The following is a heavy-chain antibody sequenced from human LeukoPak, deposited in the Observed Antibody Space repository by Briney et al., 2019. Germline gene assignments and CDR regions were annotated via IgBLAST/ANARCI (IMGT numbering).Heavy chain of an antibody. D-gene: IGHD2-8*01. J-gene: IGHJ6*03. CDR2: IIPIFGTA. V-gene: IGHV1-69*05. Sequence: ASVKVSCKASGGTFSSYAISWVRQAPGQGLEWMGGIIPIFGTANYAQKFQGRVTINTDESTSTAYMELSSLRSEDTAVYYCARAPRRMVYATLYYYYLDVWGKGTTVTVSS. CDR1: GGTFSSYA. CDR3: ARAPRRMVYATLYYYYLDV.